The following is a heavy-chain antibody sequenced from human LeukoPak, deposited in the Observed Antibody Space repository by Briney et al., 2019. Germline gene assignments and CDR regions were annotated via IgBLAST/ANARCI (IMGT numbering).Heavy chain of an antibody. CDR3: ASLHRYCSSTSCCNPEVIPDY. Sequence: PGGSLRLSCAASGFTFSSYAMSWVRQAPGKGLEWVSAISGSGGSTYYADSVKGRFTISRDNSKNTLYLQMNSLRAEDTAVYYCASLHRYCSSTSCCNPEVIPDYWGQGTLVTVSS. D-gene: IGHD2-2*01. CDR2: ISGSGGST. J-gene: IGHJ4*02. V-gene: IGHV3-23*01. CDR1: GFTFSSYA.